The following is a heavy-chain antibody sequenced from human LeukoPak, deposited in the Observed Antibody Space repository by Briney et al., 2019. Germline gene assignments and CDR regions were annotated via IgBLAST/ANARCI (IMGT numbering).Heavy chain of an antibody. CDR3: AKEDCSGGSCYSGY. CDR2: ISYDGSNK. D-gene: IGHD2-15*01. Sequence: GGSLRLSCAASGFTFSSYAMHWVRQAPGKGLEWVAVISYDGSNKYYADSVKGRFTISRDNSKNTLYLQMNSLRAEDTAVYYCAKEDCSGGSCYSGYWGQGTLVTVSS. CDR1: GFTFSSYA. V-gene: IGHV3-30*04. J-gene: IGHJ4*02.